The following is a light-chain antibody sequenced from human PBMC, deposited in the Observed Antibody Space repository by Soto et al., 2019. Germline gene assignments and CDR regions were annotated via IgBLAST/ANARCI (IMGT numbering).Light chain of an antibody. CDR2: GAS. V-gene: IGKV3-20*01. Sequence: EIVLTQSPGTLSLSPGERATLSCRASQSVSSSYLAWYQQKPGQTPRLLIYGASSRATGIPDRFCGSGSGTDFTLTISRLEPEDSAVYYWQEYGSSPPNTFGQGTNLEIK. J-gene: IGKJ2*01. CDR3: QEYGSSPPNT. CDR1: QSVSSSY.